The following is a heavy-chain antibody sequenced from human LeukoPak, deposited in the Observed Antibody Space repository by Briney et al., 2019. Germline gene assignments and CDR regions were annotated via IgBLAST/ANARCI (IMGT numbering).Heavy chain of an antibody. J-gene: IGHJ4*02. CDR1: GFTFSSYS. Sequence: GGSLRLSCAASGFTFSSYSMNWVRQAPGKGLEWVSSISSSSSYIYYAGSVKGRFTISRDNAKNSLFLQMNSLRAEDTAVYCCARDVDTAMVALDYWGQGTLVTVSS. CDR2: ISSSSSYI. D-gene: IGHD5-18*01. V-gene: IGHV3-21*01. CDR3: ARDVDTAMVALDY.